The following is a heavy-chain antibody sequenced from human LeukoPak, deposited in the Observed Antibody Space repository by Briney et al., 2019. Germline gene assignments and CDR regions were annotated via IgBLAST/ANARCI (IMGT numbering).Heavy chain of an antibody. Sequence: GESLKISCRGSGYCFTSNWIVWVRQQPGKSLQWLGIIYTGDSDSRYSPSFQGQVTISADKSISTAYLQLSSLKASDTAMYYCARLSLDGYNPSEYYFDHWGQGTLVTVSS. CDR2: IYTGDSDS. V-gene: IGHV5-51*01. CDR1: GYCFTSNW. CDR3: ARLSLDGYNPSEYYFDH. D-gene: IGHD5-24*01. J-gene: IGHJ4*02.